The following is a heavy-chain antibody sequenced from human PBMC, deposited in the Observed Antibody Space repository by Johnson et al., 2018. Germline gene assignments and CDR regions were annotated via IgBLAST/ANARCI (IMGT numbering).Heavy chain of an antibody. CDR3: ARDQYYYGSGSYYGAFDI. CDR1: GFTFSTYV. Sequence: QVQLVQSGGGVVQPGRSLRLSCAASGFTFSTYVMEWVRQAPGKGLEWVAVISYDGSNKYYADSVKGRFTISRDNSKNTLYLQMNSLRAEDTAVYYCARDQYYYGSGSYYGAFDIWGQGTTVTVSS. CDR2: ISYDGSNK. V-gene: IGHV3-30-3*01. D-gene: IGHD3-10*01. J-gene: IGHJ3*02.